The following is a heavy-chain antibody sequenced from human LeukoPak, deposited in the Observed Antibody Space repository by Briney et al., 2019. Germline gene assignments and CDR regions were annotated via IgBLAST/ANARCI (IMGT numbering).Heavy chain of an antibody. J-gene: IGHJ4*02. V-gene: IGHV1-2*02. D-gene: IGHD6-13*01. CDR3: ARDGIAAGYFDY. CDR2: INPNSGGT. Sequence: GASVKVSCKASGYDFISYGFTWVRQAPGQGLEWMGWINPNSGGTNYAQKFQGRVTMTRDTSISTAYMELSRLRSDDTAVYYCARDGIAAGYFDYWGQGTLVTVSS. CDR1: GYDFISYG.